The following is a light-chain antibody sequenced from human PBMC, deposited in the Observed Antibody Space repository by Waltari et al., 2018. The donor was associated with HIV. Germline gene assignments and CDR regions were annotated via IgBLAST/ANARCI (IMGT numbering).Light chain of an antibody. V-gene: IGLV1-40*01. J-gene: IGLJ1*01. CDR1: SPNIGAGYD. CDR3: CSYAGSCV. CDR2: GNT. Sequence: QSVLTQPPSVSGAPGQRVTISCTGSSPNIGAGYDVHWYQQLPGTAPKLLIYGNTNRPSGVSYRFSGSKSGTSASLAITGLQAEDEADYYCCSYAGSCVFGTGTKVTVL.